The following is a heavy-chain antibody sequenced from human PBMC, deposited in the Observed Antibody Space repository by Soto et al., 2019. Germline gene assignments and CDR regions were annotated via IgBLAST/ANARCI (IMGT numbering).Heavy chain of an antibody. D-gene: IGHD3-16*01. Sequence: PSETLSLTCTVSGGSISSNSHYWGWIRQPPGKGLEWIGSIYYSGNTYYNSSLKSRVTISVDTSQNQFSLKLSSVTAADTAVYYCAKRGGYYFDYWGQGTLVTVSS. V-gene: IGHV4-39*07. CDR3: AKRGGYYFDY. CDR2: IYYSGNT. J-gene: IGHJ4*02. CDR1: GGSISSNSHY.